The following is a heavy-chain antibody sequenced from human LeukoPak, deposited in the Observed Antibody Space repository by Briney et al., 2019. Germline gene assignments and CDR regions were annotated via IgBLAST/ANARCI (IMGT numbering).Heavy chain of an antibody. Sequence: PGRSLRLSCAASQFTFSNYAFHWVRQAPGKGLEWVALITYDGGKKDYADSVKGRFTISRDNSMDTLYLQMNSLTVDDTAVYYCAKDAYYYDSSGYYQRYFDYWGQGTLVTVSS. CDR2: ITYDGGKK. J-gene: IGHJ4*02. D-gene: IGHD3-22*01. CDR3: AKDAYYYDSSGYYQRYFDY. CDR1: QFTFSNYA. V-gene: IGHV3-30*04.